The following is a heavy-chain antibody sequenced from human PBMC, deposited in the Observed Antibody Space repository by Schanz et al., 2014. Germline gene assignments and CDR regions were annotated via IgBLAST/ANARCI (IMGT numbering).Heavy chain of an antibody. CDR1: GGTFSSYT. J-gene: IGHJ6*02. CDR3: ARGPSQGYSYGHNIGAYYYGMDV. V-gene: IGHV1-69*02. CDR2: IIPVLAIA. D-gene: IGHD5-18*01. Sequence: QVQLVQSGAEVKKPGSSVKVSCTASGGTFSSYTISWIRQAPGQGLEWMGRIIPVLAIADYAQKFQGRVTFTADKSTSTASMELSSLRSEDTAVYYCARGPSQGYSYGHNIGAYYYGMDVWGQGTTVTVSS.